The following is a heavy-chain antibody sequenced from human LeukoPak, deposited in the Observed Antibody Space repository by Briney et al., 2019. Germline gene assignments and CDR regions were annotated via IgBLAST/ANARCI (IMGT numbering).Heavy chain of an antibody. Sequence: GGSLRLSCAASGFTFSDYYMTWIRQAPGKGLEWVSFISSSSGSTIYYADSVKGRFTISRDNAKNSLYLQMDSLRVEDTAVYYCARASYSGNWYYFDYWGQGTLVTVSS. CDR3: ARASYSGNWYYFDY. D-gene: IGHD4-23*01. V-gene: IGHV3-11*04. CDR1: GFTFSDYY. CDR2: ISSSSGSTI. J-gene: IGHJ4*02.